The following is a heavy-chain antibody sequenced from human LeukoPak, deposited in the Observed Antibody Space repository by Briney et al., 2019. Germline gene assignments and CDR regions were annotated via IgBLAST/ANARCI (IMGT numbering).Heavy chain of an antibody. V-gene: IGHV1-8*01. D-gene: IGHD2-2*01. CDR1: GYTFTSYD. Sequence: ASVKVSCKASGYTFTSYDINWVRQATGQGLEWMGWMNPNSGNTGYAQKFQGRVTMTRNTSISTAYMELSSLRSEDTAVYYCARGDCSSTSCDYYYYGMDVWGQGTTVTVSS. J-gene: IGHJ6*02. CDR2: MNPNSGNT. CDR3: ARGDCSSTSCDYYYYGMDV.